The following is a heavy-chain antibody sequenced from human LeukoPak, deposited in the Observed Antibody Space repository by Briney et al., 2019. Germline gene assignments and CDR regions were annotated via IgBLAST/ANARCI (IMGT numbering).Heavy chain of an antibody. Sequence: GGSLRLSCAASGFTFSDYYMSWIRQAPGKGLEWVSAISGSGGSTYYADSVKGRFTISRDNSKNTLYLQMNSLRAEDTAVYYCAKDLCSGGSCYDFDYWGQGTLVTVSS. CDR2: ISGSGGST. CDR3: AKDLCSGGSCYDFDY. V-gene: IGHV3-23*01. J-gene: IGHJ4*02. D-gene: IGHD2-15*01. CDR1: GFTFSDYY.